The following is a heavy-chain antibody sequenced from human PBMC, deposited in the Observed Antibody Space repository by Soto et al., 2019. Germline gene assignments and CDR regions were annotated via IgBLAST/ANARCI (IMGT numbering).Heavy chain of an antibody. CDR3: APYCLAATCYNYYYAMDV. CDR1: GFTFSGAW. V-gene: IGHV3-15*07. J-gene: IGHJ6*02. Sequence: GGSLRLSCAVSGFTFSGAWMTWVRQAPGKGLEWVGRIKSKSDGGTTDYAAPVKGRFTISRDDSKNTLYLQMNGLKTEDTAVYYCAPYCLAATCYNYYYAMDVWGQGTTVTVSS. CDR2: IKSKSDGGTT. D-gene: IGHD2-15*01.